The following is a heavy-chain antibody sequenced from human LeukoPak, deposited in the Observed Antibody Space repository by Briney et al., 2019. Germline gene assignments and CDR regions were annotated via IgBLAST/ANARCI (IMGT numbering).Heavy chain of an antibody. CDR2: IYYSGST. CDR1: GGSISSSSYY. CDR3: ARETRIAAAGFDAFDI. V-gene: IGHV4-39*02. J-gene: IGHJ3*02. Sequence: PSETLSLTCTVSGGSISSSSYYWGWIRQPPGKGLEWIGSIYYSGSTYYNPSLKSRVTISVDTSKNQFSLKLSSVTAADTAVYYCARETRIAAAGFDAFDIWGQGTMVTVSS. D-gene: IGHD6-13*01.